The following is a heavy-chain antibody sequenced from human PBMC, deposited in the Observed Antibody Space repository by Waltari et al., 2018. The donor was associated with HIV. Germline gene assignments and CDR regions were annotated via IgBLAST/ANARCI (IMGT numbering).Heavy chain of an antibody. V-gene: IGHV3-33*08. CDR2: IGDDGSNK. CDR3: ATVRMVTTWYFEN. D-gene: IGHD4-17*01. Sequence: QVKLVESGGGVVQPGRSLRLSCAASGFTFRNLGMHGVRQTPGKGLEWVAVIGDDGSNKYYADSGKGRFTISRDNSKNTLYLQMNSLRPEDTAMYYCATVRMVTTWYFENWGQGTLVSVSS. J-gene: IGHJ4*02. CDR1: GFTFRNLG.